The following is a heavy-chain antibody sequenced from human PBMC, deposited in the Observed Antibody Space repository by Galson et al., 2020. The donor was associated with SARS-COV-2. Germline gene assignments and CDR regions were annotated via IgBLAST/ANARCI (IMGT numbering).Heavy chain of an antibody. CDR3: ASAFYYDTSGYYLHRAIAREYYFDY. CDR2: INTDGSTT. Sequence: GGSLRLSCAASGFSFSANWMHWVRQAPGKGLVWVSRINTDGSTTTYADFVRGRFTSTRDNARNTLYLQMNSLRAEDTAVYYCASAFYYDTSGYYLHRAIAREYYFDYWGQGTLVTVSS. D-gene: IGHD3-22*01. J-gene: IGHJ4*02. V-gene: IGHV3-74*01. CDR1: GFSFSANW.